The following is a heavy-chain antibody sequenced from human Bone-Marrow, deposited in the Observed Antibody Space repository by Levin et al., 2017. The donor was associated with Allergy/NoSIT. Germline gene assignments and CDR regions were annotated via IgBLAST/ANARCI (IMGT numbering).Heavy chain of an antibody. CDR1: GYSFTSYW. CDR3: ARQRQGRNYDFWSGYYIGWFDP. Sequence: ASVKVSCKGSGYSFTSYWIGWVRQMPGKGLEWMGIIYPGDSDTRYSPSFQGQVTISADKSISTAYLQWSSLKASDTAMYYCARQRQGRNYDFWSGYYIGWFDPWGQGTLVTVSS. V-gene: IGHV5-51*01. D-gene: IGHD3-3*01. J-gene: IGHJ5*02. CDR2: IYPGDSDT.